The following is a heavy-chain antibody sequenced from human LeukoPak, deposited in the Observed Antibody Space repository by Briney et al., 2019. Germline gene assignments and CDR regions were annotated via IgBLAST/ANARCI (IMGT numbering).Heavy chain of an antibody. CDR2: ISSSGSTI. J-gene: IGHJ3*02. CDR1: GFTFSSYE. Sequence: GGSLRLSCAASGFTFSSYEMNWVRQAPGKGLEWVSYISSSGSTIYYADSVKGRFTISRDNAKNSLYLQMNSLRAEDTAVYYCARETGEDAFDIWGQGTMVTVSS. CDR3: ARETGEDAFDI. D-gene: IGHD7-27*01. V-gene: IGHV3-48*03.